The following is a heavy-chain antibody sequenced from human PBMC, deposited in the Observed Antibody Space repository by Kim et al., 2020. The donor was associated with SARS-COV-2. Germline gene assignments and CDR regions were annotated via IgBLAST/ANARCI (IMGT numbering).Heavy chain of an antibody. V-gene: IGHV3-30*04. CDR1: GLFFRNYF. Sequence: GGSLRLSCTSSGLFFRNYFMNWVRQAPGKGLEWVALISYGVANKVYADSVKGRFTISRDNSKSTLYLQMDSLRPDDTAVYYCAADSGGRERDYWGQGTLVTVSS. J-gene: IGHJ4*02. CDR3: AADSGGRERDY. CDR2: ISYGVANK. D-gene: IGHD3-10*01.